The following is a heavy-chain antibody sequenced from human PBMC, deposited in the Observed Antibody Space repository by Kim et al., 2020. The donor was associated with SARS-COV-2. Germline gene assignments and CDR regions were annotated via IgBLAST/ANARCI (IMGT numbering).Heavy chain of an antibody. CDR3: ARDGGDSFAQGWFDP. Sequence: GGSLRLSCAASGFTFSDYYMSWIRQAPGKGLEWLSYVSSSGTYTNFADSVKGRFIISRDNAKNSVYLQMNSLRAEDTAVYYCARDGGDSFAQGWFDPWGQGTLVTVSS. D-gene: IGHD3-16*01. V-gene: IGHV3-11*05. J-gene: IGHJ5*02. CDR1: GFTFSDYY. CDR2: VSSSGTYT.